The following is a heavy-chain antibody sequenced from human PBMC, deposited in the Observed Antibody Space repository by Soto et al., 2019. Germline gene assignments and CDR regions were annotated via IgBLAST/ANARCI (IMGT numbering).Heavy chain of an antibody. CDR3: AKYGSGSYYIYWYFDL. Sequence: GGSLRLSCAASGFTFSSYAMSWVRQAPGKGLEWVSAISGSGGSTYYADSVKGRFTISRDNSKNTLYLQMNSLRAEDTAVYYCAKYGSGSYYIYWYFDLWGRGTLVTVSS. CDR1: GFTFSSYA. D-gene: IGHD3-10*01. J-gene: IGHJ2*01. CDR2: ISGSGGST. V-gene: IGHV3-23*01.